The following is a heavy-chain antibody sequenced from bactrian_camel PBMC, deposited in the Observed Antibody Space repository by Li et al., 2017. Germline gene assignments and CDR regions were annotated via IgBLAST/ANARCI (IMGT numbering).Heavy chain of an antibody. V-gene: IGHV3S6*01. J-gene: IGHJ4*01. CDR3: TNDGLRTSRAD. Sequence: HVQLVESGGGSVQAGGSLRLSCSAGGSTSMYWWMGWVRQTPGKGLEWVSTLKWDGTDTYYADSVKGRFTISRDNAKNTLYLQLNSLIVEDTAMYYCTNDGLRTSRADWGQGTQVTVS. CDR2: LKWDGTDT. D-gene: IGHD3*01. CDR1: GSTSMYWW.